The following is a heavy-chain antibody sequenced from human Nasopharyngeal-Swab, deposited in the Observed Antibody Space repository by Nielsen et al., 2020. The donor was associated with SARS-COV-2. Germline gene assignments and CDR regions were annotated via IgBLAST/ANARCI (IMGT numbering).Heavy chain of an antibody. CDR1: GGSLSGYY. Sequence: SETLSLTCAMYGGSLSGYYWSWIRQPPGKGLEWIGDINHSGSTDYNPSHKSRVTISLDTSKNQFSLKLRSVTAADTAVYYCAEKGYTSSWYFYWGQGTLVTVSS. J-gene: IGHJ4*02. V-gene: IGHV4-34*01. D-gene: IGHD6-13*01. CDR2: INHSGST. CDR3: AEKGYTSSWYFY.